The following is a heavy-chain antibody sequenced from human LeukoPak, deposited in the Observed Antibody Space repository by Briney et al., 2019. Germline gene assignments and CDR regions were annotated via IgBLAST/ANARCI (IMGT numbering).Heavy chain of an antibody. V-gene: IGHV3-48*03. J-gene: IGHJ4*02. Sequence: GGSLRLSCAASVFTFSSYEMNWVRQAPGKGLEWGSYISSSGSTIYYADSVKGRFTISRDNAKNSLYLQMNSLRAEDTAVYYCASTRGSSFGYWGQGTLVTVSS. CDR1: VFTFSSYE. CDR3: ASTRGSSFGY. CDR2: ISSSGSTI. D-gene: IGHD3-10*01.